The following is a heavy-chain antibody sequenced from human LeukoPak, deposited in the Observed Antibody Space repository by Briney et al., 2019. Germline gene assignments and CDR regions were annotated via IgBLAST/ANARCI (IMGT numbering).Heavy chain of an antibody. CDR3: AKEMFSTWYGGYYFDY. J-gene: IGHJ4*02. CDR2: VSGGGNNT. V-gene: IGHV3-23*01. D-gene: IGHD6-13*01. CDR1: GFTFSSYA. Sequence: GGSLRLSCTGSGFTFSSYAMTWVRQAPGKGLEWVSSVSGGGNNTYSADSVKGRFTISRDNSKNTLYLQMNSLRAEDMAVYYCAKEMFSTWYGGYYFDYWGQGTLVTVSS.